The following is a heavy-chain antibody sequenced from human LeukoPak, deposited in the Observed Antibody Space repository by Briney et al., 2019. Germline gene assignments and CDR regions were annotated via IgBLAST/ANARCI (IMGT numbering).Heavy chain of an antibody. CDR2: IYSGGST. CDR1: GFTVSSNY. D-gene: IGHD6-19*01. Sequence: PGGSLRLSCAASGFTVSSNYMSWVRQAPGKGLEWVSVIYSGGSTYYADSVKGRFTISRDNSKNTLYLQMNSLRAEDTAVYYCAREIRSSSGWYYYYGMDVWGQGTTVTVSS. CDR3: AREIRSSSGWYYYYGMDV. J-gene: IGHJ6*02. V-gene: IGHV3-66*01.